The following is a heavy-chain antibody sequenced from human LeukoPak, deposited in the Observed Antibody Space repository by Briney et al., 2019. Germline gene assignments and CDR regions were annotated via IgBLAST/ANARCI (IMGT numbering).Heavy chain of an antibody. CDR2: IYSGGSI. CDR3: ARDSQKGL. CDR1: GFSVSSNY. Sequence: AGGSLRLSCAASGFSVSSNYMSWVRQAPGKGLEWVSVIYSGGSIYYADSVKGRFTSSRDNSKNTMHLQMNSLRAEDTAVYYCARDSQKGLWGQGTLVTVSS. J-gene: IGHJ4*02. V-gene: IGHV3-66*01.